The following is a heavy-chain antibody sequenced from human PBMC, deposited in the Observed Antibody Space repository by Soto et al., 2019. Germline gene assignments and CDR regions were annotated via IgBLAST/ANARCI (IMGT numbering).Heavy chain of an antibody. CDR1: GGSISSYY. J-gene: IGHJ4*02. V-gene: IGHV4-4*07. CDR2: ISTSGSP. D-gene: IGHD6-6*01. CDR3: AREKNLAARLIDY. Sequence: SETLSLTCTVSGGSISSYYWSWIRQPAGKGLEWIGRISTSGSPNYSPSLRSRVTMSVDTSKNQFSLKLSSVTAADTAVYFCAREKNLAARLIDYWGQGTPANVSS.